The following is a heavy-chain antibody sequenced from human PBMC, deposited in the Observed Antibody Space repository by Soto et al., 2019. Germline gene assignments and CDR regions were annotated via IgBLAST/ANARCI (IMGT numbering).Heavy chain of an antibody. CDR1: GFTFSSYG. J-gene: IGHJ4*02. Sequence: GGSLRLSCAASGFTFSSYGMHWVRQAPGKGLEWVAVIWYDGSNKYYADSVKGRFTISRDNSKNTLYLQMNSLRAEDTAVYYCARGIPYYDFWSGYYHFDYWGQGTLVTVSS. D-gene: IGHD3-3*01. V-gene: IGHV3-33*01. CDR2: IWYDGSNK. CDR3: ARGIPYYDFWSGYYHFDY.